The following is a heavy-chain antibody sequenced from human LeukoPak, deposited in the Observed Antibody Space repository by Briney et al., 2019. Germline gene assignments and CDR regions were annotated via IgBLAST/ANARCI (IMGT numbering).Heavy chain of an antibody. CDR1: GFTVSSDS. J-gene: IGHJ4*02. V-gene: IGHV3-53*01. CDR3: ARRAGAYSHPYDY. D-gene: IGHD4/OR15-4a*01. CDR2: IYSGGST. Sequence: GGSLRLSCAASGFTVSSDSMSWVRQAPGKGLEWVSFIYSGGSTHYSDSVKGRFTISRDNSKNTLYLQMNSLRAEDTAVYYCARRAGAYSHPYDYWGQGTLVTVSS.